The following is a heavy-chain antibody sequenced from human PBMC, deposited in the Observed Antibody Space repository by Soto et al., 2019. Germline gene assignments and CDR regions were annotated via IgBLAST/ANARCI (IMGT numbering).Heavy chain of an antibody. CDR1: GGSISSYY. J-gene: IGHJ6*02. D-gene: IGHD2-2*01. V-gene: IGHV4-4*07. CDR2: IYTSGST. Sequence: PSETLSLTCTVSGGSISSYYWSWIRQPAGKGLEWIGRIYTSGSTNYNPSLKSRVTMSLDTSKNQFSLKLTSVTAADTALYYCARGNCSSPNWYSFSGYYGMDVWGQGTTVTVSS. CDR3: ARGNCSSPNWYSFSGYYGMDV.